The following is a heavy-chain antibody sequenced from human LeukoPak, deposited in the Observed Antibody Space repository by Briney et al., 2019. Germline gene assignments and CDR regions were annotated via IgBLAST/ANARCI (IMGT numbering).Heavy chain of an antibody. CDR3: ARGHPPNLDV. Sequence: SETLSLTCTVSGGSISNYYWSWIRQPPGKGLDWIGYIYYNGNTNYNPSLKSRVTISVDTSNNQFSLRLSSVTAADTAVYYCARGHPPNLDVWGQGTTVTVSS. V-gene: IGHV4-59*01. CDR2: IYYNGNT. CDR1: GGSISNYY. J-gene: IGHJ6*02.